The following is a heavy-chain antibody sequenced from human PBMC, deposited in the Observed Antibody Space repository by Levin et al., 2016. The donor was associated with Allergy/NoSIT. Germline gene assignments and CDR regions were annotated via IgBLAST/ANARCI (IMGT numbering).Heavy chain of an antibody. D-gene: IGHD4-17*01. Sequence: WIRQPPGKGLEWIGYIYYSGSTNYNPSLKSRVTISVDTSKNQFSLKLSSVTAADTAVYYCARHVVAPTTVTSRVFQTENWFDPWGQGTLVTVSS. CDR2: IYYSGST. J-gene: IGHJ5*02. CDR3: ARHVVAPTTVTSRVFQTENWFDP. V-gene: IGHV4-59*08.